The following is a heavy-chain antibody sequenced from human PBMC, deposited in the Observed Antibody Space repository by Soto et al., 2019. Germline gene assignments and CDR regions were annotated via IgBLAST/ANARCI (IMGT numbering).Heavy chain of an antibody. Sequence: SETLSLTCTVSGGSITSGDYYWSWIRQQPGKGLEWIGYKYFSGRAHYSPSLKSRLTISVDPSKNQFSLKLSSVTTEDTAMYYCSHGYEYYFDSWGQGTLVTVSS. V-gene: IGHV4-31*03. CDR1: GGSITSGDYY. CDR3: SHGYEYYFDS. D-gene: IGHD5-18*01. J-gene: IGHJ4*02. CDR2: KYFSGRA.